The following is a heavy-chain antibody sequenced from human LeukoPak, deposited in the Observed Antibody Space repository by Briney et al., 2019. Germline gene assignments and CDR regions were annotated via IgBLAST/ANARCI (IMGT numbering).Heavy chain of an antibody. Sequence: VSVKVSCKASGYTFTGYYMHWVRQAPGQGLEWMGWINPNSGGTNYAQKFQGRVTMTRDTSISTAYMELSRLGSDDTAVYYCVRLTYYDFWSGYNYAFDIWGQGTMVTVSS. D-gene: IGHD3-3*01. CDR3: VRLTYYDFWSGYNYAFDI. CDR2: INPNSGGT. V-gene: IGHV1-2*02. J-gene: IGHJ3*02. CDR1: GYTFTGYY.